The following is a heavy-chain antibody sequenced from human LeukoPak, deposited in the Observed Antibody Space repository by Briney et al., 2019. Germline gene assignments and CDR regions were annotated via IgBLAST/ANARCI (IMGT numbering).Heavy chain of an antibody. Sequence: GGSLRLSCAASGFTFSSYWMSWVRQAPGKGLEWVANIKQDGSEKYYVDSVKGRFTISRGNAKNSLYLQMNSLRAEDTAVYYCAREPSSGWYRGPFDYWGQGTLVTVSS. CDR1: GFTFSSYW. D-gene: IGHD6-19*01. CDR2: IKQDGSEK. CDR3: AREPSSGWYRGPFDY. V-gene: IGHV3-7*01. J-gene: IGHJ4*02.